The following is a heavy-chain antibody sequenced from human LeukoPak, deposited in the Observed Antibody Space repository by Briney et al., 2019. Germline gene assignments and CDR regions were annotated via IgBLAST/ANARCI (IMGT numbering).Heavy chain of an antibody. CDR2: IIPIFGTA. CDR3: ARDRYGSNRWFDP. V-gene: IGHV1-69*05. D-gene: IGHD2-15*01. CDR1: GGTFSSYA. J-gene: IGHJ5*02. Sequence: AASVKVSFKASGGTFSSYAISWVRQAPGQALEWMGGIIPIFGTANYAHKFQGRVTLTTDESTSTAYMELNSLRSGDTAVYYCARDRYGSNRWFDPWGQGTLVTVSS.